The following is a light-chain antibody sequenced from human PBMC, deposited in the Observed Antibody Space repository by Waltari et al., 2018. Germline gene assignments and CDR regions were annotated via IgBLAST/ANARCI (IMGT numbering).Light chain of an antibody. J-gene: IGLJ3*02. Sequence: QAVLTHPASLSASPGASASLPCTLRSGINGGTFRIHWYKQKPGSPPQYLLRYKSDSDKQQGSGVPSRFSGSKDASANAGILLISGLQSEDEADYYCMIWHSSASWVFGGGTKLTVL. CDR3: MIWHSSASWV. CDR2: YKSDSDK. V-gene: IGLV5-45*01. CDR1: SGINGGTFR.